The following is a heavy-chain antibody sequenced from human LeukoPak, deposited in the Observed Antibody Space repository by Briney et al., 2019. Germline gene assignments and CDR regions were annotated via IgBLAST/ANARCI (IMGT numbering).Heavy chain of an antibody. Sequence: ASVKLSCKASGYTFTAYYIHWVRQAPGQGLEWMGCVNPNSGDTSYPKKCQGRVTMTRDTSISTAYMELSRLGSGDTAVYYCARRSGVLTGYSNWGQGTLVTVSS. CDR2: VNPNSGDT. CDR3: ARRSGVLTGYSN. D-gene: IGHD3-9*01. CDR1: GYTFTAYY. J-gene: IGHJ1*01. V-gene: IGHV1-2*02.